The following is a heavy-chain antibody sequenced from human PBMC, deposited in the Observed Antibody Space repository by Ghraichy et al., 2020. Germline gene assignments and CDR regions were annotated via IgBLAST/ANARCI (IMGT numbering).Heavy chain of an antibody. CDR3: ARPRVPAAPGNAFDI. CDR2: IIPIFGTA. D-gene: IGHD2-2*01. CDR1: GGTFSSYA. Sequence: SVKVSCKASGGTFSSYAISWVRQAPGQGLEWMGGIIPIFGTANYAQKFQGRVTITADESTSTAYMELSSLRSEDTAVYYCARPRVPAAPGNAFDIWGQGTMVTVSS. V-gene: IGHV1-69*13. J-gene: IGHJ3*02.